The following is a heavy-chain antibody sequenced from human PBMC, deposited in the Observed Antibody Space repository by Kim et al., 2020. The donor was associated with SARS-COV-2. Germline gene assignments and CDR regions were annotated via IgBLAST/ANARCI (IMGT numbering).Heavy chain of an antibody. J-gene: IGHJ4*02. V-gene: IGHV3-23*01. Sequence: SGKGRFTISRDNSKNTLYLQMNSRRAEDTAVYYCAKDRRPGIAAAGPFDYWGQGTLVTVSS. CDR3: AKDRRPGIAAAGPFDY. D-gene: IGHD6-13*01.